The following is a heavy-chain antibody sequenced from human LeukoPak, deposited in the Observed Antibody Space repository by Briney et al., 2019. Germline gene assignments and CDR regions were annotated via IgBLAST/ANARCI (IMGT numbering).Heavy chain of an antibody. CDR3: AKSEQWLVPSYYFDY. J-gene: IGHJ4*02. D-gene: IGHD6-19*01. Sequence: PGGSLRLSCAASGFSFSSYAMSWVRQAPGKGLEWVSAISGSGGSTYYADSVKGRFTISRDNSKNTLYLQMNSLRAEDTAVYYRAKSEQWLVPSYYFDYWGQGTLVTVSS. CDR2: ISGSGGST. CDR1: GFSFSSYA. V-gene: IGHV3-23*01.